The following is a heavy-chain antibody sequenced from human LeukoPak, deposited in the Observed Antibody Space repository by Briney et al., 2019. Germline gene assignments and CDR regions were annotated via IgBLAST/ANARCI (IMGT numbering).Heavy chain of an antibody. CDR1: GGSISSYY. J-gene: IGHJ4*02. CDR3: ARGGYGDQSFDY. D-gene: IGHD4-17*01. CDR2: IYYSGST. V-gene: IGHV4-59*08. Sequence: SETLSLTCTVSGGSISSYYWSWIRQPPGKGLEWIGYIYYSGSTYYNPSLKSRVTISVDTSKNQFSLKLSSVTAADTAVYYCARGGYGDQSFDYWGQGTLVTVSS.